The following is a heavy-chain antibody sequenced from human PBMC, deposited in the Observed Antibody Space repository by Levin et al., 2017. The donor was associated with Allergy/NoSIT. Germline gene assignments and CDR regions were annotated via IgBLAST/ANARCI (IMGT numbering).Heavy chain of an antibody. Sequence: PSETLSLTCTVSGGSISRSSYYWGWIRQPPGKGLEWIGSIYYSGRTYYNPSLKSRVTISVDTSKHQFSLKLSSVTAADTAVYYCARHLIVMVVVVTGNFDYWGQGTLVTVSS. CDR3: ARHLIVMVVVVTGNFDY. V-gene: IGHV4-39*01. D-gene: IGHD2-15*01. J-gene: IGHJ4*02. CDR1: GGSISRSSYY. CDR2: IYYSGRT.